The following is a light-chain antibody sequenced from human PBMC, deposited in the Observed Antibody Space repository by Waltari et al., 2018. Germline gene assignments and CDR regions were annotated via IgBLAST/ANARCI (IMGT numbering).Light chain of an antibody. Sequence: DIQMTQSPSTLSASVGDRVTITCRASQSLNNWLAWFQQKPGKAPKVLIYKASILESGVPSRFSGSVSGTEFTLTISSLQPDDFGSYYCQQYQKSLWTFGQGTKVEIK. CDR1: QSLNNW. J-gene: IGKJ1*01. CDR3: QQYQKSLWT. V-gene: IGKV1-5*03. CDR2: KAS.